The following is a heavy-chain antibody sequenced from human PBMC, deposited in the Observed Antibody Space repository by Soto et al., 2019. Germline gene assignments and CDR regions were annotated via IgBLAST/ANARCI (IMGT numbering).Heavy chain of an antibody. CDR3: VRTSLVVASATREDY. V-gene: IGHV3-74*01. D-gene: IGHD2-15*01. CDR1: GFTFSSYW. J-gene: IGHJ4*02. CDR2: INSDGSST. Sequence: EVQLVGSGGGLVQPGGSLRLSCAASGFTFSSYWMRWVRQAPGKGLVWVSRINSDGSSTSYVDSVKGRFTISRDNAKNTLYLQMNSLRAEDTAVYYCVRTSLVVASATREDYWGQGTLVTVSS.